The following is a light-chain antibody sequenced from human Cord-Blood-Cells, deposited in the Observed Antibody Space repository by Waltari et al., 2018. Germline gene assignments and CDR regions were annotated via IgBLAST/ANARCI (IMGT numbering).Light chain of an antibody. J-gene: IGKJ4*01. V-gene: IGKV3-20*01. CDR1: QSVSSNY. Sequence: EIVLTQSPGTLSLSPGARATISCRASQSVSSNYLAWYQQKPGQAPRLLIYGASSRATGIPDRFSGSGSGTDFTLTISRLEPEDFAVYYCQQYGSSPLTFGGGTKVEIK. CDR2: GAS. CDR3: QQYGSSPLT.